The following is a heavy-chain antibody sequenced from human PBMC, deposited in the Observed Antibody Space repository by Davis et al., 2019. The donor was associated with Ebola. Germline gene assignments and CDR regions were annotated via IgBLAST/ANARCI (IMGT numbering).Heavy chain of an antibody. V-gene: IGHV1-46*01. Sequence: ASVKVSCKASGYTFTTFNMHWVRQAPGQGLEWMGIINPSDSTTNFAQKFQGRVTLTRDTSTRTFYMELSSLRSEDTAVYYCARERDGYRKYFDYWGQGTLVTVSS. CDR3: ARERDGYRKYFDY. D-gene: IGHD5-24*01. J-gene: IGHJ4*02. CDR2: INPSDSTT. CDR1: GYTFTTFN.